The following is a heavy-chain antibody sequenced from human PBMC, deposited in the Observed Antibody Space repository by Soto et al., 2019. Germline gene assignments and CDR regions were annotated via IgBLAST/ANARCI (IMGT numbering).Heavy chain of an antibody. CDR1: GFTFSSYG. CDR2: ISYDGSNK. Sequence: SLRLSCAASGFTFSSYGMHWVRQAPGKGLEWVAVISYDGSNKYYADSVKGRFTISRDNSKNTLYLQMNSLRAEDTAVYYCAKDHRYSGSYGYSELDYWGQGALVTVSS. V-gene: IGHV3-30*18. D-gene: IGHD1-26*01. CDR3: AKDHRYSGSYGYSELDY. J-gene: IGHJ4*02.